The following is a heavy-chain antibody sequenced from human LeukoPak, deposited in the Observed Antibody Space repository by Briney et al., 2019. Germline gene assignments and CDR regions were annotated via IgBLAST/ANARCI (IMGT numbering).Heavy chain of an antibody. CDR2: IIPFFGTP. V-gene: IGHV1-69*05. CDR3: ARAAGFNYDGGKWFDP. J-gene: IGHJ5*02. CDR1: GATFSNYA. D-gene: IGHD3-16*01. Sequence: SVKVSCKASGATFSNYAINWVRQAPGQGLEWMGGIIPFFGTPNYAQKFQGRLTITTDESASTAYMELSSLKSEDTAIYFCARAAGFNYDGGKWFDPWGQGTLVTVSS.